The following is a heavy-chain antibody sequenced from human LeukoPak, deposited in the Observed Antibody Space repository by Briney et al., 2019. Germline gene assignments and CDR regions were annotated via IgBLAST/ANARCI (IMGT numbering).Heavy chain of an antibody. D-gene: IGHD2-8*01. J-gene: IGHJ4*02. CDR3: AKDRSDNNTWYAGSH. Sequence: GGSLRLSCAASGFTFSDYYMSWIRQAPGKGLEWVSGISGSGDSTYYADSVKGRFTISRDNSKNTLYLQMSSLRAEDTAVYYCAKDRSDNNTWYAGSHWGQGTLVTVSS. V-gene: IGHV3-23*01. CDR2: ISGSGDST. CDR1: GFTFSDYY.